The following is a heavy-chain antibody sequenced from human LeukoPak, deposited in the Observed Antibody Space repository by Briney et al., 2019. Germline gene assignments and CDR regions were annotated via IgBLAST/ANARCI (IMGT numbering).Heavy chain of an antibody. V-gene: IGHV3-53*01. CDR1: GFTVSTYY. CDR3: ARGLGYCTSTTCLLPFDY. CDR2: IYSGGST. D-gene: IGHD2-2*01. J-gene: IGHJ4*02. Sequence: GGSLRLSCAASGFTVSTYYMTWVRQAPGKGLECVSVIYSGGSTYYADSVKGRFTVYRHNSKNTLYLQMNSMRAEDTAMYYCARGLGYCTSTTCLLPFDYWGQGTLVTVSS.